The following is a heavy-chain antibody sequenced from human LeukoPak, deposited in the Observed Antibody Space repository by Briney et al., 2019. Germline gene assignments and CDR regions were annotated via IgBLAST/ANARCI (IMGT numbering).Heavy chain of an antibody. CDR2: IRSSSSTM. D-gene: IGHD3-10*01. J-gene: IGHJ4*02. CDR1: GFTFSSYS. Sequence: PGGSLRLSCAASGFTFSSYSMNWSGRPPGKGLGGAYSIRSSSSTMYYADSVKGRFTISRDNAKNSLCLQMNSLRAEDTAMYYCARADYYGSGNYYTSDYWGQGTLVTVSS. V-gene: IGHV3-48*01. CDR3: ARADYYGSGNYYTSDY.